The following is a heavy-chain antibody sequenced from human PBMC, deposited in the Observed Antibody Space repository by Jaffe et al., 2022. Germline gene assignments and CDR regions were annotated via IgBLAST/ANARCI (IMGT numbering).Heavy chain of an antibody. V-gene: IGHV3-9*01. CDR2: ISWNSGSI. CDR3: AKGLELGYCSGGSCYSRGDTLAYFDY. J-gene: IGHJ4*02. D-gene: IGHD2-15*01. CDR1: GFTFDDYA. Sequence: EVQLVESGGGLVQPGRSLRLSCAASGFTFDDYAMHWVRQAPGKGLEWVSGISWNSGSIGYADSVKGRFTISRDNAKNSLYLQMNSLRAEDTALYYCAKGLELGYCSGGSCYSRGDTLAYFDYWGQGTLVTVSS.